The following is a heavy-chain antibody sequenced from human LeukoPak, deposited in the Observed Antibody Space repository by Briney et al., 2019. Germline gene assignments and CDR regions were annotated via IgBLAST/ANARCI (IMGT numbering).Heavy chain of an antibody. V-gene: IGHV3-43D*04. Sequence: PGGSLRRSCAASGFTFDDYAMHWVRQAPGKGLEWVSLISWADGSTYYADSVKGRFTISRDNSKNSLYLQMNSLRAEDTVLYYCAKDISITGTTGGFDYWGQGTLGTVS. J-gene: IGHJ4*02. CDR3: AKDISITGTTGGFDY. CDR2: ISWADGST. CDR1: GFTFDDYA. D-gene: IGHD1-7*01.